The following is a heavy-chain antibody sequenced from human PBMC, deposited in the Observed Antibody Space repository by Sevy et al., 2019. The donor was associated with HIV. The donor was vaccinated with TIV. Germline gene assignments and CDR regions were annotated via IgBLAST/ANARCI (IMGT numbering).Heavy chain of an antibody. CDR2: IYHSGST. CDR1: GYSISSGYY. D-gene: IGHD2-15*01. Sequence: SETLSLTCTVSGYSISSGYYWGWIRQPPGKGLEWIGSIYHSGSTYYNPSLKSRVTISVDTSKNQFSLKLSSVTAADTAVYYCARGELYSGGGGYCSGGSCYSGLRFDPWGQGTLVTVSS. V-gene: IGHV4-38-2*02. CDR3: ARGELYSGGGGYCSGGSCYSGLRFDP. J-gene: IGHJ5*02.